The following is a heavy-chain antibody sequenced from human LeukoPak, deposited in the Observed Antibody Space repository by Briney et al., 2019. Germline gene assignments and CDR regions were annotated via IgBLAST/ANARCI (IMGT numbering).Heavy chain of an antibody. CDR2: IKQDGSEK. J-gene: IGHJ4*02. Sequence: GGSLRLSCAASGFTFSSYWMSWVRQAPGKGLEWVANIKQDGSEKHYVDAVKGRFTITRDNSQNTVYLQMNSLRAEDTAVYYCARDPLQNSSSREEGFDYWGQGTLVTVSS. CDR1: GFTFSSYW. CDR3: ARDPLQNSSSREEGFDY. D-gene: IGHD6-13*01. V-gene: IGHV3-7*03.